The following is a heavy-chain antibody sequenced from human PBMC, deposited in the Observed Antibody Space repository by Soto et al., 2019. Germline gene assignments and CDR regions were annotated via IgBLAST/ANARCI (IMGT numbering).Heavy chain of an antibody. CDR1: GYTFTNYV. CDR2: INAGTGNK. D-gene: IGHD2-8*02. Sequence: ASVKVSCKTFGYTFTNYVIHWVRQAPGQGLEWMGWINAGTGNKKYSQKLQDRLTISRDTSAATAYLDLSRLASEDTAVYYCARGRASWYWDFWGHGTLVTVSS. CDR3: ARGRASWYWDF. J-gene: IGHJ4*01. V-gene: IGHV1-3*01.